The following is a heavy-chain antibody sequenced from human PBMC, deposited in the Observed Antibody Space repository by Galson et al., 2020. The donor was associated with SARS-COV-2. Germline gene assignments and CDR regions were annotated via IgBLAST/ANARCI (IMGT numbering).Heavy chain of an antibody. CDR3: ARIPIWCGELLGDYDYYGMDG. Sequence: SGPTLVKPTQTLTLTCTFSGFSLSTSGMCVSWIRQPPGKALEWLALIDWDDDKYYSTSLKTRLTISKDTSKNQVVLTMTNMDPVDTATYYCARIPIWCGELLGDYDYYGMDGWGEGTTVTVSS. CDR1: GFSLSTSGMC. V-gene: IGHV2-70*01. D-gene: IGHD3-10*01. J-gene: IGHJ6*04. CDR2: IDWDDDK.